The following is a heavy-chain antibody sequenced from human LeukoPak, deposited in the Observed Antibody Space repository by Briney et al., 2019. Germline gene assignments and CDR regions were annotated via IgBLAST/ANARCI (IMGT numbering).Heavy chain of an antibody. CDR3: AKEEARWEWFDP. D-gene: IGHD1-26*01. CDR1: GFTVNSND. J-gene: IGHJ5*02. CDR2: IDSGGRT. V-gene: IGHV3-66*01. Sequence: PGGTLRLSCAASGFTVNSNDMSWVRQAPGKGLEWVSVIDSGGRTFCADSVKGRFTISRDNSKNTLDLQMNSLRVEDTAVYYCAKEEARWEWFDPWGQGTLVTVSS.